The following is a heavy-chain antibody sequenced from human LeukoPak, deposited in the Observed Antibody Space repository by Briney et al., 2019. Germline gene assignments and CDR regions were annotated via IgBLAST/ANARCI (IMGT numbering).Heavy chain of an antibody. J-gene: IGHJ3*02. CDR1: GGSISSSSYY. CDR2: IYYSGST. Sequence: SETLSLTCTVSGGSISSSSYYWGWIRQPPGKGLEWIGSIYYSGSTYYNPSLKSRVTISVDTSKNQFSLKLSSVTAADTAVYYCARAKTYYYDSSGYYGHDAFDIWGQGTMVTVSS. D-gene: IGHD3-22*01. V-gene: IGHV4-39*07. CDR3: ARAKTYYYDSSGYYGHDAFDI.